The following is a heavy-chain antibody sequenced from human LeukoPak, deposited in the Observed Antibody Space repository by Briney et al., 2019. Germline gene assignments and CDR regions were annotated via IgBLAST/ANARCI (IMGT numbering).Heavy chain of an antibody. D-gene: IGHD1-1*01. J-gene: IGHJ4*02. CDR1: GFTFSSYG. Sequence: GGSLRLSCAASGFTFSSYGMHWVRQAPGKGLEWVAVIWYDGSNKYYADSVKGRFTISRDNSKNTLYLQMNSLRAEDTAVYYCAREQQLATYYFDYWGQGTLVTVSS. V-gene: IGHV3-33*01. CDR2: IWYDGSNK. CDR3: AREQQLATYYFDY.